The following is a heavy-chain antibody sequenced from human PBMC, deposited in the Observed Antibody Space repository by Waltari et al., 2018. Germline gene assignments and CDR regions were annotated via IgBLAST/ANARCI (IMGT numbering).Heavy chain of an antibody. CDR1: GDSISDHSYY. D-gene: IGHD4-4*01. CDR3: ARLDYSALRRGCDP. J-gene: IGHJ5*02. V-gene: IGHV4-39*01. Sequence: QLQLQESGPGLVKPSETLSLTCTVSGDSISDHSYYWGWLRQPPGKGLAWIATIHFTGTTHDNPSLESRVAISVDTSQNQFSLKRTSVTAADTAVYYCARLDYSALRRGCDPWGQGTLVTVSS. CDR2: IHFTGTT.